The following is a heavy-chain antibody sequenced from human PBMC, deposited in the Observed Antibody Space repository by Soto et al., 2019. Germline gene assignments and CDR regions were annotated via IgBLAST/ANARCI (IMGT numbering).Heavy chain of an antibody. V-gene: IGHV4-34*01. Sequence: PSETLSLTCAVYGGSFSGYYWNWIRQPPGKGLEWIGEINHSGSTNYNPSLKSRVTISVDTSKNQFSLKLSSVTAADTAVYYCARRYSGYDFDYWGQGTLVT. D-gene: IGHD5-12*01. J-gene: IGHJ4*02. CDR2: INHSGST. CDR1: GGSFSGYY. CDR3: ARRYSGYDFDY.